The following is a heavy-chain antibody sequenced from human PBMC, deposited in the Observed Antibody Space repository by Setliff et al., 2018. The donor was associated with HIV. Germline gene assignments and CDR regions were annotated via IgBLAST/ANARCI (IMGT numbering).Heavy chain of an antibody. Sequence: ASVKVSYKASGYTFTGYFMHWVRQAPGQGLEFMGWINPNSGGTNYPQKFQGRVTMSSDTSINTAYMELSRLRSDDTAMYYCARAEIYYCTGGNCAQGAFDIWGQGTMVTVSS. D-gene: IGHD2-15*01. CDR3: ARAEIYYCTGGNCAQGAFDI. J-gene: IGHJ3*02. V-gene: IGHV1-2*02. CDR2: INPNSGGT. CDR1: GYTFTGYF.